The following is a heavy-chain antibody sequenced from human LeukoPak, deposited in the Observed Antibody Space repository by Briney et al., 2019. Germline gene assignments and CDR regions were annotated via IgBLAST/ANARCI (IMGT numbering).Heavy chain of an antibody. V-gene: IGHV4-38-2*02. CDR1: GYSISSGYY. CDR3: AREVNEPASTDAFDI. J-gene: IGHJ3*02. CDR2: IYHSGSA. D-gene: IGHD2-15*01. Sequence: SETLSLTCTVSGYSISSGYYWEWIRQPPGKGLEWLGYIYHSGSAYYNPSLKSRLTISVDTSKNQFSLKLNSVIAADTAVYYCAREVNEPASTDAFDIWGQGTMVTVSS.